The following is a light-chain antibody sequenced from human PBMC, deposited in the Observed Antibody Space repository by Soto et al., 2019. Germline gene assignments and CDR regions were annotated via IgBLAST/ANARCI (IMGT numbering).Light chain of an antibody. CDR1: SSDVGAYNS. CDR2: DVS. J-gene: IGLJ1*01. V-gene: IGLV2-14*03. Sequence: QSALTQPASVSGSPGQSIAISCTGTSSDVGAYNSVSWYQQHPGRAPKLMIHDVSNRPSGVSNRFSGSKSGNTASLTISWLHAEDEADYYCSSYTGSSTYVFGTGTKLTVL. CDR3: SSYTGSSTYV.